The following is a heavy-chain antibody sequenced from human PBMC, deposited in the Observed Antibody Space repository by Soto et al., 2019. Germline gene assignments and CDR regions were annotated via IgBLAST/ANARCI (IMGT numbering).Heavy chain of an antibody. CDR1: GYSFTSYW. J-gene: IGHJ4*02. CDR3: ARQDPSGLYYFDY. CDR2: IDPSDSYT. Sequence: GESLKISCKGSGYSFTSYWISWVRQMPGKGLEWMGRIDPSDSYTNYSPSFQGQVTISADKSISTAYLQWSSLKASDTAIYYCARQDPSGLYYFDYWGQGTQVTVSS. D-gene: IGHD3-10*01. V-gene: IGHV5-10-1*04.